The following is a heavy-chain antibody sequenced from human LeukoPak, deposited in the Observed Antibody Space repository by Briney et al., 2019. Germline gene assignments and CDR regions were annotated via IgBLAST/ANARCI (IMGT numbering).Heavy chain of an antibody. D-gene: IGHD2-8*01. CDR2: IHYSGSS. CDR1: GGSISSGDYY. CDR3: VLAPNSNWFDF. V-gene: IGHV4-61*08. J-gene: IGHJ5*01. Sequence: SETLSLTCTVSGGSISSGDYYWNWIRQSPGKGLEWIGNIHYSGSSVYNPSLKSRGTISIDTSRRQFFLKLNSVTAADTAVYFCVLAPNSNWFDFWGPGTLVTVSS.